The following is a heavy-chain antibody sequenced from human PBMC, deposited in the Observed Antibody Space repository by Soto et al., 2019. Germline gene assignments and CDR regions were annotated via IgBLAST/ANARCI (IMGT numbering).Heavy chain of an antibody. CDR3: ARRTNYGDYSFDY. Sequence: QLQLQESGPGLVKPSDTLSLTCTVSGGSISTDSHYWGWIRQPPGKGLEWIGSVYYAGSTYKNPSLHSRVTISVDTSKNHFSLKLNSVTAADTAVYYCARRTNYGDYSFDYWCQGTLVTVSS. CDR1: GGSISTDSHY. CDR2: VYYAGST. J-gene: IGHJ4*02. V-gene: IGHV4-39*02. D-gene: IGHD4-17*01.